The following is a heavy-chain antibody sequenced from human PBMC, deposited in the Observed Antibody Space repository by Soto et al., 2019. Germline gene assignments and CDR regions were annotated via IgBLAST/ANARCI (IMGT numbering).Heavy chain of an antibody. V-gene: IGHV1-18*01. CDR2: ISAYNGNT. J-gene: IGHJ4*02. CDR3: ARDPGIAVAGTLPFDY. Sequence: SVKVSCKASGYTFTSYGISWVRQAPGQGLEWMGWISAYNGNTNYAQKLQGRVTMTTDTSTSTAYMELRSLRSDDTAVYYCARDPGIAVAGTLPFDYWGQGTLVTVSS. D-gene: IGHD6-19*01. CDR1: GYTFTSYG.